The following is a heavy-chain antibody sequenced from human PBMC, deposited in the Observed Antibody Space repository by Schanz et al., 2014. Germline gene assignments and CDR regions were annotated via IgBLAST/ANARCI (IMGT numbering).Heavy chain of an antibody. Sequence: QVQLVQSGGEVKKPGASVKVSCKASGYTFRHYGISWLRQAPGQGLEWMGYISGYNGNTDYAPKVQDRVTMTTDTSTSTAYMELSRLTSDDTAFYYCVILPRDNSALGPWGQGTLVTVSS. V-gene: IGHV1-18*04. CDR1: GYTFRHYG. J-gene: IGHJ5*02. D-gene: IGHD6-25*01. CDR3: VILPRDNSALGP. CDR2: ISGYNGNT.